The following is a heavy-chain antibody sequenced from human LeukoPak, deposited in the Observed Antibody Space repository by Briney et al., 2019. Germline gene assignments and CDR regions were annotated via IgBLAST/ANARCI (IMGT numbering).Heavy chain of an antibody. J-gene: IGHJ6*03. CDR1: GVSISSSNW. CDR3: ARELARPGYSSGWYFGSGGLYYYYYMDV. V-gene: IGHV4-4*02. CDR2: IYHSGST. D-gene: IGHD6-19*01. Sequence: PSETLSLTCDVSGVSISSSNWWHWVRPPPGKGLEWIGEIYHSGSTNYNPSLKSRVTISVDTSKNQFSLKLSSVTAADTAVYYCARELARPGYSSGWYFGSGGLYYYYYMDVWGKGTTVTVSS.